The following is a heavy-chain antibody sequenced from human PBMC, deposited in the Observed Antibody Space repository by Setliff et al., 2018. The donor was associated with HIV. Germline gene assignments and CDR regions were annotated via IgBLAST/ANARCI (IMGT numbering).Heavy chain of an antibody. V-gene: IGHV4-39*07. CDR3: ARGSHGTSWTDY. CDR2: IYYSGTT. CDR1: GGSISSTNYY. J-gene: IGHJ4*02. D-gene: IGHD6-13*01. Sequence: PSETLSLTCTVSGGSISSTNYYWGWIRQTPGKGLEWIGSIYYSGTTYYNPSLKSRVTMSVDTSTNRPSLKVHSVTAADTAMYYCARGSHGTSWTDYWGQGTLVTVSS.